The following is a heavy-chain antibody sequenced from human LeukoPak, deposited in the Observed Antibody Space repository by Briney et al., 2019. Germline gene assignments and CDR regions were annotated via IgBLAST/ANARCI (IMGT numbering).Heavy chain of an antibody. CDR2: INHSGST. J-gene: IGHJ3*02. Sequence: IGEINHSGSTNYNPSLKSRVTISVDTSKNQFSLKLSSVTAADTAVYYCARESSSRGGAFDIWGQGTMVTVSS. V-gene: IGHV4-34*01. D-gene: IGHD3-10*01. CDR3: ARESSSRGGAFDI.